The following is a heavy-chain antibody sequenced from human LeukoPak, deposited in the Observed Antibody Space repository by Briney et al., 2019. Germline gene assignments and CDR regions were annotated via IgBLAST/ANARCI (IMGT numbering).Heavy chain of an antibody. Sequence: ASVKVSCKASGYTFTTYAMNWVRQAPGQGLEWMGRINTNTETPTYAQGFTGRFVFSLDTSVSTAYLQISSLMAEDTAVYYCARDAHSSDWYFQSDERGFFYYWGQGTLVTVSS. V-gene: IGHV7-4-1*02. CDR1: GYTFTTYA. CDR2: INTNTETP. D-gene: IGHD6-13*01. CDR3: ARDAHSSDWYFQSDERGFFYY. J-gene: IGHJ4*02.